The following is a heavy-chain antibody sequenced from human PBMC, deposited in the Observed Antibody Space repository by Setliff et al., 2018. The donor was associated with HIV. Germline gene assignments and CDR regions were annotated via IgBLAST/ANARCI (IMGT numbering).Heavy chain of an antibody. CDR2: IYYSGRT. Sequence: SETLSLTCTVSGGSISSGDYYWSWIRQPPGKGLEWIGYIYYSGRTYYTPSLKSRVTISVDTSKNQFSLKLSPVTAADTAVYYCARANPGYDSSGYYSGDVDYWGQGTLVTVSS. J-gene: IGHJ4*02. D-gene: IGHD3-22*01. CDR3: ARANPGYDSSGYYSGDVDY. V-gene: IGHV4-30-4*08. CDR1: GGSISSGDYY.